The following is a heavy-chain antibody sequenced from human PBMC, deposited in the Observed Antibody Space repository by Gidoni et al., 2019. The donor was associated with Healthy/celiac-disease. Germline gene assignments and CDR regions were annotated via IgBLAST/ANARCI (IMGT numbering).Heavy chain of an antibody. CDR2: ISYDGSNK. CDR1: GFTFSSYG. CDR3: AKDRDLGTLDY. V-gene: IGHV3-30*18. J-gene: IGHJ4*02. D-gene: IGHD7-27*01. Sequence: QVQLVESGGGVVQPGRSLRLSCAASGFTFSSYGMHWVRQAPGKGLEWVAVISYDGSNKYYADSVKGRFTISRDNSKNTLYLQMNSLRAEDTAVYYCAKDRDLGTLDYWGQGTLVTVSS.